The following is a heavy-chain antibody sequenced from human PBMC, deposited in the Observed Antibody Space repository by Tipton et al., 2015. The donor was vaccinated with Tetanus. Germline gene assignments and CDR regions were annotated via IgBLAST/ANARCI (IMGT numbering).Heavy chain of an antibody. J-gene: IGHJ2*01. CDR2: IWYDGSNK. D-gene: IGHD2/OR15-2a*01. Sequence: SLRLSCAASGFTFRSYGMHWVRQAPGKGLEWVALIWYDGSNKNYADSVKGRFTISRDNSKNTLYLQMNSLSAEDTAVYYCARDIAIVRARDWYFDVWGRGTPVTVSS. CDR1: GFTFRSYG. V-gene: IGHV3-33*01. CDR3: ARDIAIVRARDWYFDV.